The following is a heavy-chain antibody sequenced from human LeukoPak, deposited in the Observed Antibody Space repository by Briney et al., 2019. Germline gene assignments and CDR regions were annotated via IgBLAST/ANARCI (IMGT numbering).Heavy chain of an antibody. CDR1: GFTFSSYA. CDR3: AKRNDYGDYVPASY. D-gene: IGHD4-17*01. V-gene: IGHV3-23*01. J-gene: IGHJ4*02. Sequence: GGSLRLSCAASGFTFSSYAMSWVRQAPGKGLEWVSAISGSGGSTYYADSVKGRFTIPRDNSKNTLYLQMNSLRAEDTAVYYCAKRNDYGDYVPASYWGQGTLVTVSS. CDR2: ISGSGGST.